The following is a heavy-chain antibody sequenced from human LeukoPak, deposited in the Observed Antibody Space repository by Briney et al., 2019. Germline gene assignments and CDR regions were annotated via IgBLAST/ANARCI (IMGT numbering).Heavy chain of an antibody. J-gene: IGHJ4*02. CDR1: GFTVSSHW. CDR2: IYGDT. D-gene: IGHD1-26*01. CDR3: ARGSGSYGLWDY. Sequence: GGSLRLSCAASGFTVSSHWMHWVRQAPGKGLVWVSRIYGDTYYADSVKGRFTISRDNAKNTLYLQMDSLRPEDTAVYYCARGSGSYGLWDYWGQGTLVTVSS. V-gene: IGHV3-74*01.